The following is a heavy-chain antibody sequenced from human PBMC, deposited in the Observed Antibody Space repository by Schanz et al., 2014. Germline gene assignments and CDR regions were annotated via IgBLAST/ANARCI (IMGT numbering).Heavy chain of an antibody. Sequence: EVQLVESGGGLIHPGGSLRLSCAVSGFTVSTNYMTWVRQAPGKGLECVSVLYTGGSTFYAESVRGRFFISRDSSKDTLFLHMNSLSAEDTAVYYCVRDAGRDGYNLAFDVWGQGTLVTVSS. CDR1: GFTVSTNY. CDR3: VRDAGRDGYNLAFDV. D-gene: IGHD1-1*01. CDR2: LYTGGST. J-gene: IGHJ3*01. V-gene: IGHV3-53*01.